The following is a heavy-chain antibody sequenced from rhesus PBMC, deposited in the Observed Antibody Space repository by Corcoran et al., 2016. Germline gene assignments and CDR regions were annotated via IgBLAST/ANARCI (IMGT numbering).Heavy chain of an antibody. J-gene: IGHJ4*01. CDR3: ASGGYSVFGIDY. CDR1: GFPFSDYY. Sequence: EVRLVESGGGLVQPGGSLRLSCAASGFPFSDYYMSWVRQAPGKGPELVGFIRKKANGGTAEDAASVKGRCTISRDDSKSIASLQMNSLKTEDTAVYYCASGGYSVFGIDYWGQGVLVTVSS. D-gene: IGHD5-24*01. V-gene: IGHV3-116*02. CDR2: IRKKANGGTA.